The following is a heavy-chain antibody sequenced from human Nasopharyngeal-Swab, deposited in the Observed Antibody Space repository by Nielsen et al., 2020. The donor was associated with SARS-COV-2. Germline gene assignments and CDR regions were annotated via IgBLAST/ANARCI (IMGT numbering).Heavy chain of an antibody. V-gene: IGHV3-15*01. D-gene: IGHD3-9*01. CDR2: IKSKTDGGTT. CDR3: PCIVFGYFDWFRYYYYYYMDV. Sequence: GESLKISCAASGFTFSNAWMSWVRQAPGKGLEWVGRIKSKTDGGTTDYAAPVKGRFTISRDDSKNTLYLQMNSLKTEDTAVYYCPCIVFGYFDWFRYYYYYYMDVWGKGTTVTVSS. J-gene: IGHJ6*03. CDR1: GFTFSNAW.